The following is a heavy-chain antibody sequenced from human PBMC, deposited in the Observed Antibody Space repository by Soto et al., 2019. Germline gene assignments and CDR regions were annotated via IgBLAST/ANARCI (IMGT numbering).Heavy chain of an antibody. CDR2: ISSSSSYI. CDR3: ARQYSSSWADAFDI. Sequence: GGSLRLSCAASGFTFSSYSMNWVRQAPGKGLEWVSSISSSSSYIYYADSVKGRFTISRDNAKNSLYLQMNSLRAEDMAVYYCARQYSSSWADAFDIWGQGTMVTVSS. CDR1: GFTFSSYS. V-gene: IGHV3-21*01. D-gene: IGHD6-13*01. J-gene: IGHJ3*02.